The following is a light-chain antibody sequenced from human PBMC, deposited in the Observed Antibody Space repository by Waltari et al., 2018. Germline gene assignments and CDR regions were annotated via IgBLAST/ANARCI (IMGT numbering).Light chain of an antibody. CDR2: DVI. CDR3: CSYAGSYTLVV. J-gene: IGLJ2*01. Sequence: QSALTQPRSVSGSPGQSVPTSCTGTSSHIGVSNHVSWYQQHPGKPPKLMIYDVIKRPSGVPDRFAGSKSGNTASLTISGLQAEDEADYYCCSYAGSYTLVVFGGGTKLTVL. CDR1: SSHIGVSNH. V-gene: IGLV2-11*01.